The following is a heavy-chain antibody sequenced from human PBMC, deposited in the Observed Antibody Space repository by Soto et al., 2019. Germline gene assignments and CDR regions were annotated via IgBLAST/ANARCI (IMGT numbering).Heavy chain of an antibody. CDR1: GYTFTRYY. CDR3: ARELGWTKVNTLFDH. D-gene: IGHD4-17*01. Sequence: QVQLVQSGAEVKKPGASVKVSCKSSGYTFTRYYIHWVRQAPGQGLEWMGIVNPSGDSTNYAQKFQGRVTMTRDTSTNTVNMELSSLRSEDTAVYFCARELGWTKVNTLFDHWGQGTLVTVSS. J-gene: IGHJ4*02. CDR2: VNPSGDST. V-gene: IGHV1-46*01.